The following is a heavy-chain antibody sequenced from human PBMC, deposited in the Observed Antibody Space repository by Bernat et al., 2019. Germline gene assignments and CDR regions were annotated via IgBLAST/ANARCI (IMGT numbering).Heavy chain of an antibody. D-gene: IGHD2-15*01. V-gene: IGHV3-21*01. CDR3: ARDLRDIVVGVADPDAFDI. CDR1: GFTFSSYS. Sequence: EVQLVESGGGLVKPGGSLRLSCAASGFTFSSYSMNWVRQAPGKGLEWVSSISSSSSYIYYAESVKGRFHISRDNAKNSLYLQMNSLRAEDTAVYYCARDLRDIVVGVADPDAFDIWGQGTMVTVSS. J-gene: IGHJ3*02. CDR2: ISSSSSYI.